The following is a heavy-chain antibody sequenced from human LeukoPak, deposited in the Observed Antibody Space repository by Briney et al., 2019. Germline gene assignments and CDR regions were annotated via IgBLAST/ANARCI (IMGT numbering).Heavy chain of an antibody. V-gene: IGHV3-21*01. D-gene: IGHD6-19*01. CDR2: ISGSSSYI. Sequence: GRSLRLSCAASGFTFSSYGMHWVRQAPGKGLEWVSSISGSSSYINYADSVKGRFTISRDNAQNSLFLQLNSLRAEDTAVYYCARDPYSSGWYKDAFDIWGQGTMVTVSS. J-gene: IGHJ3*02. CDR1: GFTFSSYG. CDR3: ARDPYSSGWYKDAFDI.